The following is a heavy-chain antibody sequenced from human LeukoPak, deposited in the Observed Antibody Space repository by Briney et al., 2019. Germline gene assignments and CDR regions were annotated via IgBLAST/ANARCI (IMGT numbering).Heavy chain of an antibody. CDR2: ISYDGGNK. Sequence: GGSLRLSCAASGFTFSSYGMHWVRQAPGEGLEWVAVISYDGGNKYYADSVKGRFTISRDNSKNTLYLQMNSLRAEDTAVYYCAKPTVTTRGAFDIWGQGTMVTVSS. J-gene: IGHJ3*02. D-gene: IGHD4-17*01. CDR3: AKPTVTTRGAFDI. CDR1: GFTFSSYG. V-gene: IGHV3-30*18.